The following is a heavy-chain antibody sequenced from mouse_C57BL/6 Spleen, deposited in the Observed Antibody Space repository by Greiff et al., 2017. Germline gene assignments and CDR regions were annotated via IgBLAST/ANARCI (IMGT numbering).Heavy chain of an antibody. CDR2: IDPSDSYT. V-gene: IGHV1-69*01. J-gene: IGHJ2*01. Sequence: QVQLLQPGADFVMPGASVKLSCNASGFTFTSYWMHWVKQRPGQGLEWIGEIDPSDSYTNYTQKFKGKSTLTVDKSASTAYMQLSSLTAEDSAVYYCARSITTVVDYWGQGTTLTVSA. CDR1: GFTFTSYW. D-gene: IGHD1-1*01. CDR3: ARSITTVVDY.